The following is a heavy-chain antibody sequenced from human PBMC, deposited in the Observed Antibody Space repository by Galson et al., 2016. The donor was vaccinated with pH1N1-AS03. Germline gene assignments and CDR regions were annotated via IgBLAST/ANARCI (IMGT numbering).Heavy chain of an antibody. D-gene: IGHD5-12*01. CDR1: GFTFSNKW. J-gene: IGHJ4*02. CDR2: ISSDGSSI. V-gene: IGHV3-74*01. Sequence: SLRLSCAASGFTFSNKWMRWVRHTPGKGLVWVSRISSDGSSISYADSVKGRFTISRDNAKNTLYLQMNSLRAEDTGVYYCARGLGGYNGYALDYWGQGTLVTVSS. CDR3: ARGLGGYNGYALDY.